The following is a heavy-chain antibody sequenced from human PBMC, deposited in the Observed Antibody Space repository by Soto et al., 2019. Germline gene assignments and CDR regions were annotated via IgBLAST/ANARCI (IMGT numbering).Heavy chain of an antibody. CDR1: GFTFSAFD. D-gene: IGHD6-19*01. CDR2: SSYDGDTK. J-gene: IGHJ3*01. V-gene: IGHV3-30-3*01. CDR3: TIDWAAVSGTPFDL. Sequence: ESGGGVVQPEKSLRLSCEASGFTFSAFDMHWVRQSPGKGLEGVATSSYDGDTKYYANSVKGRFTISRDNSRNTLDLHMNSLRVEDTAMYYCTIDWAAVSGTPFDLWGQGKMVVVSS.